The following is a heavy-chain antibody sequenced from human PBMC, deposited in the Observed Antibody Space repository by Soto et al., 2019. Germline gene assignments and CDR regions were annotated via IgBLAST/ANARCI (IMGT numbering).Heavy chain of an antibody. CDR3: ARRLGYYDFWSGWNSISQGTHYYYYMDV. Sequence: PAETLSLTCTVSGGSISSSSYYWGWIRQPPGKGLEWIGSIYYSGSTYYNPSLKSRVTISVDTSKNQFSLKLSSVTAADTAVYYCARRLGYYDFWSGWNSISQGTHYYYYMDVWGKGTTVTVSS. D-gene: IGHD3-3*01. J-gene: IGHJ6*03. CDR2: IYYSGST. V-gene: IGHV4-39*01. CDR1: GGSISSSSYY.